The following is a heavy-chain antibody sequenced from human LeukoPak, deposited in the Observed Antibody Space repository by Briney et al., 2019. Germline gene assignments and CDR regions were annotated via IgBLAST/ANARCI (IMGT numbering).Heavy chain of an antibody. D-gene: IGHD6-13*01. CDR3: ARGNSSSWYFPDPFDY. J-gene: IGHJ4*02. CDR1: GYTFTSYG. CDR2: ISAYNGNT. Sequence: ASVKVSCKASGYTFTSYGISWVRQAPGQGLEWIGWISAYNGNTNYAQKLQGRDTMTTDTSTTTAYMELRSLRSDDTAVYYCARGNSSSWYFPDPFDYWGQGTLVTVSS. V-gene: IGHV1-18*04.